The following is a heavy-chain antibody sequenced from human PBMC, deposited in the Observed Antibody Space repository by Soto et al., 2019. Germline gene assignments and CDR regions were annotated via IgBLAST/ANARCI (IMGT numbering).Heavy chain of an antibody. CDR1: GCTFSSYT. D-gene: IGHD7-27*01. CDR2: IIPIPGIA. V-gene: IGHV1-69*02. J-gene: IGHJ3*02. Sequence: ASVKVSCKASGCTFSSYTISWVRQAPGQGLEWMGRIIPIPGIANYAQKFQGRVTITADKSTSTAYMELSSLRSEDTAVYYRARVWGPSAFDIWGQGTMVTVS. CDR3: ARVWGPSAFDI.